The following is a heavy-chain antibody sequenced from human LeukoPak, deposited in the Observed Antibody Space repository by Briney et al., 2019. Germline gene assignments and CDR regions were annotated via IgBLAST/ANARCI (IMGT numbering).Heavy chain of an antibody. V-gene: IGHV6-1*01. Sequence: SQTLSLTCAISGDSVSSNSAAWNWIRQSLSRGLEWLGRTYYRSKWYNDYAVSVKSRITINPDTSKNQFSLQLNSVTPEDTAVYYCARETLGYCSGGSCYSIDYWGQGTLVTVSS. D-gene: IGHD2-15*01. CDR1: GDSVSSNSAA. J-gene: IGHJ4*02. CDR3: ARETLGYCSGGSCYSIDY. CDR2: TYYRSKWYN.